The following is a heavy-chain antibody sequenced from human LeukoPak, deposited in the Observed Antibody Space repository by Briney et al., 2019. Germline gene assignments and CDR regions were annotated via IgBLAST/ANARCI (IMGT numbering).Heavy chain of an antibody. J-gene: IGHJ4*02. CDR2: ISGSGGST. CDR3: ARWRTTYYYDSSGYLDY. D-gene: IGHD3-22*01. V-gene: IGHV3-23*01. Sequence: GGSLRLSCAASGFTFSSYAMSWVRQAPGKGLEWVSAISGSGGSTYYADSVKGRFTISRDNSKNTLYLQMNSLRAEDTAVYYCARWRTTYYYDSSGYLDYWGQGTLVTVSS. CDR1: GFTFSSYA.